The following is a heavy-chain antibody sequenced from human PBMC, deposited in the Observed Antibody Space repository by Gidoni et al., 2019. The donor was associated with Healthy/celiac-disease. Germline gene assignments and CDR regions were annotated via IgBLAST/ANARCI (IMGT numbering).Heavy chain of an antibody. Sequence: EVQLVESGGGLVQHGGSLRLSCAASGFTFSSYWMSWVRQAPGKGLEWVANIKQDGSEKYYVDSVKGRFTISRDNAKNSLYLQMNSLRAEDTAVYYCARAWIQLWLRVVDSYYFDYWGQGTLVTVSS. D-gene: IGHD5-18*01. CDR3: ARAWIQLWLRVVDSYYFDY. J-gene: IGHJ4*02. V-gene: IGHV3-7*01. CDR2: IKQDGSEK. CDR1: GFTFSSYW.